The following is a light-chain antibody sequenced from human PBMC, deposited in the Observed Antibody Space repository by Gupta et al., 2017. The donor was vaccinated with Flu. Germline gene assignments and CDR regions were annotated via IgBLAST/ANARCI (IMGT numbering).Light chain of an antibody. V-gene: IGLV1-44*01. CDR2: SVY. CDR3: AAYDDSLNGWV. Sequence: QFVLTQPPSTSGTPEQRVTISCSGSTSNIGSNSVNWYQQLPGTAPKLLMYSVYQRPSGVPDRFSGSKSGTSASLAISGLQSEDEADYYCAAYDDSLNGWVFGGGTKLTVL. J-gene: IGLJ3*02. CDR1: TSNIGSNS.